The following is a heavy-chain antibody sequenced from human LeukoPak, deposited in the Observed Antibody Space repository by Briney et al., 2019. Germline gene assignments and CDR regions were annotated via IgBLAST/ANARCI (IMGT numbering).Heavy chain of an antibody. D-gene: IGHD6-19*01. V-gene: IGHV3-23*01. Sequence: GGSLRLSCAASGFTFSSYAMSWVRQAPGEGLEWVSGISGSGDGTYYADSVKGRFTISRDNSMNTLYLQMNSLRAEDTAVYYCAKGRSGIVVAGLNYWGQGTLVTVSS. J-gene: IGHJ4*02. CDR1: GFTFSSYA. CDR3: AKGRSGIVVAGLNY. CDR2: ISGSGDGT.